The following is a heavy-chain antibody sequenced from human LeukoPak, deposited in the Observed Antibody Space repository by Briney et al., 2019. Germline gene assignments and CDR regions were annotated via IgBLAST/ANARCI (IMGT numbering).Heavy chain of an antibody. CDR1: GHTFTSYG. CDR3: ARDSGSYVAGDRAFDP. Sequence: ASVKVSCKASGHTFTSYGISWVRQAPGQGLEWMGWISAYNGNTNYAQKLQGRVTMTTDTSTSTAYMELRSLRSDDTAVYYCARDSGSYVAGDRAFDPWGQGTLVTVSS. J-gene: IGHJ5*02. CDR2: ISAYNGNT. D-gene: IGHD1-26*01. V-gene: IGHV1-18*01.